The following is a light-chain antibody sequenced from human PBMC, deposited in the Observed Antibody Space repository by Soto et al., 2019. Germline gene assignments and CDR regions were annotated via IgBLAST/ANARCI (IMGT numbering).Light chain of an antibody. CDR3: GSYAGSSTWV. Sequence: SALTQPASVSGSPGQSITISCTGTSSDVGSYNLVSWYQQHPGKAPKLMIYEGSKRPSGVSNRFSGSKSGNTASLTISGLQAEDEADYDGGSYAGSSTWVCGGGTKLTVL. CDR2: EGS. V-gene: IGLV2-23*01. J-gene: IGLJ3*02. CDR1: SSDVGSYNL.